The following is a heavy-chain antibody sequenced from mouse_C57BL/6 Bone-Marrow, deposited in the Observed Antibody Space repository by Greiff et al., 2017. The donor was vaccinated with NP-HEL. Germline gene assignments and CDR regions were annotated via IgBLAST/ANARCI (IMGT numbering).Heavy chain of an antibody. V-gene: IGHV1-50*01. CDR3: SRSLTITSVVFPFN. J-gene: IGHJ3*01. Sequence: QVQLQQPGAELVKPGASVKLSCKASGFTFTSYWMQWVKQRPGQGLEWIGEIDPSDSYTNYNQKFKGKATLTVDTSSSTAYLQLSSLTSEDSAVYYCSRSLTITSVVFPFNWGQGTRVTVSA. D-gene: IGHD1-1*01. CDR2: IDPSDSYT. CDR1: GFTFTSYW.